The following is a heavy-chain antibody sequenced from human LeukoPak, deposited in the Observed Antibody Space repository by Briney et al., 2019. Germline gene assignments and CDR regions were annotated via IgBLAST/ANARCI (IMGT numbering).Heavy chain of an antibody. CDR3: AGRRDGYNRKYYFDY. V-gene: IGHV3-66*01. CDR2: IYSGGST. J-gene: IGHJ4*02. CDR1: GFTVSSNY. D-gene: IGHD5-12*01. Sequence: GGSLRLSCAASGFTVSSNYMSWVRQAPGKGLEWVSVIYSGGSTYYADSVKGRFTISRDNSKNTLYLQMNSLRAEDTAVYYCAGRRDGYNRKYYFDYWGQGTLVTVSS.